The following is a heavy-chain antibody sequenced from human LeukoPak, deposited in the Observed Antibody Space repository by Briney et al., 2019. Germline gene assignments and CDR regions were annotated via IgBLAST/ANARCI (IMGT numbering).Heavy chain of an antibody. CDR2: INPNSGGT. D-gene: IGHD3-9*01. Sequence: ASVKVSCKASGYTFTGYYMHWVRQAPGQGLEWMGWINPNSGGTNYAQKFQGRVTMTRDTSISTAYMELSRLRSDDTAVYYCARDHYDILTGYYHNPIDYWGQGTLVTVSS. V-gene: IGHV1-2*02. J-gene: IGHJ4*02. CDR1: GYTFTGYY. CDR3: ARDHYDILTGYYHNPIDY.